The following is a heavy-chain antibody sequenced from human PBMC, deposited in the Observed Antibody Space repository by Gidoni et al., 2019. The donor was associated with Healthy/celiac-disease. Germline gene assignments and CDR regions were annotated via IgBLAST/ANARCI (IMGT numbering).Heavy chain of an antibody. V-gene: IGHV3-7*01. J-gene: IGHJ6*02. D-gene: IGHD6-13*01. CDR1: GFPFSSYW. CDR2: IKQDGSEK. Sequence: EVQLVESGGGLVQPGGSLRLSCAASGFPFSSYWMSWVRQAPGKGLEWVANIKQDGSEKYYVDSVKGRFTISRDNAKNSLYLQMNSLRAEDTAVYYCAREQLALYYYYGMDVWGQGTTVTVSS. CDR3: AREQLALYYYYGMDV.